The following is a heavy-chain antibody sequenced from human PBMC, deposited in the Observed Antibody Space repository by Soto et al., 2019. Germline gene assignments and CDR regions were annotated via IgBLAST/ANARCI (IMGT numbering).Heavy chain of an antibody. J-gene: IGHJ4*02. Sequence: QLQLQESGSGLVKPSQALSLTCAVSGGSISSGGYSWSWIRQPPGKGLAWIGYIYHSGSTYYNPSLKSRVTISVDRSKNQFSLKLGSVTAADTAVYYCARGLQSFTFGGVHYFDYWGQGTLGTVSS. V-gene: IGHV4-30-2*01. D-gene: IGHD3-16*01. CDR1: GGSISSGGYS. CDR2: IYHSGST. CDR3: ARGLQSFTFGGVHYFDY.